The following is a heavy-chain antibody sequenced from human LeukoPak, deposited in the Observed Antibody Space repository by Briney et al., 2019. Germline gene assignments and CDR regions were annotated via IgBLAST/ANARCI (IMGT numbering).Heavy chain of an antibody. J-gene: IGHJ4*02. Sequence: PSETLSLTCAVYGGSFSGYYWSWIRQPPGKGLEWIGEINHSGSTNYNPSLKSRVTISVDTSKNQFSLKLSSVTAADTAVYYCARSCRAYYYDSSGPYFDYWGQGTLVTVSS. CDR1: GGSFSGYY. V-gene: IGHV4-34*01. CDR2: INHSGST. D-gene: IGHD3-22*01. CDR3: ARSCRAYYYDSSGPYFDY.